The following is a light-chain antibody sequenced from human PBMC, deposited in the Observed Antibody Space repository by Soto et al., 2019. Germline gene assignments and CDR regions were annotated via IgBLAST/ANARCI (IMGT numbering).Light chain of an antibody. Sequence: QSALTQPPSASGSPGQSVTISCTGTSSDVGGYNSVSWYQQHPGKAPKLMIYAVSERPSGVPDRFAGSKSGNTASLTVSGLQAEDEADYYCSSYAASNNVVFGGGTKVTVL. CDR3: SSYAASNNVV. J-gene: IGLJ2*01. CDR2: AVS. CDR1: SSDVGGYNS. V-gene: IGLV2-8*01.